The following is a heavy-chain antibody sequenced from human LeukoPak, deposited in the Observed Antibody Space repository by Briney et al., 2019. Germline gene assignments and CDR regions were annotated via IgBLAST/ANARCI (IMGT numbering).Heavy chain of an antibody. J-gene: IGHJ4*02. CDR2: IEQDGSEK. CDR1: GFTFSSYW. D-gene: IGHD5-12*01. CDR3: ASPRGYGYYFDY. V-gene: IGHV3-7*01. Sequence: PGGSLRPSCAASGFTFSSYWMSWVRQAPGKGLEWVANIEQDGSEKYYVDSVKGRFTISRDNAKNSLYLQMNSLRAEDTAVYYCASPRGYGYYFDYWGQGTLVTVSS.